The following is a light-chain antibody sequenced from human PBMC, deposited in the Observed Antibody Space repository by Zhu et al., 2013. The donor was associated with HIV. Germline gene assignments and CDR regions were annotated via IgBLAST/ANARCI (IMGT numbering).Light chain of an antibody. CDR3: CSYAGSYTWV. Sequence: QSALTQPASVSGSPGQSITISCTGTSSDVGNYNLVSWYQQHPGKAPKVVIYEVKKRPSGLSNRFSASKSGNTASLTISGLQAEDEADYYCCSYAGSYTWVFGGGTKLTVL. CDR2: EVK. V-gene: IGLV2-23*02. CDR1: SSDVGNYNL. J-gene: IGLJ3*02.